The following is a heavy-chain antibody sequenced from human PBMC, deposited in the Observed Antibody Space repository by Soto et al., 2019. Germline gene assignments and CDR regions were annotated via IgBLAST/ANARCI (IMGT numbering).Heavy chain of an antibody. J-gene: IGHJ5*02. CDR1: GDSVSSDSAA. D-gene: IGHD3-3*01. V-gene: IGHV6-1*01. CDR2: TYYRSKWYN. Sequence: PSQTLSLTCAISGDSVSSDSAAWNWIRQSPSRGLEWLGRTYYRSKWYNNYAVSVKSRLTIKPDTSKNQISLQLDSVTPEDTAVYSCARGLWSGYYSNGFAPGGQGILVTVSS. CDR3: ARGLWSGYYSNGFAP.